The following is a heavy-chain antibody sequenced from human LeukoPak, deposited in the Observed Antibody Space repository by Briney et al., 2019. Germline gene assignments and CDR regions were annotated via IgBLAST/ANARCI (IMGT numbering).Heavy chain of an antibody. CDR2: IYYSGST. D-gene: IGHD6-6*01. Sequence: SETLSLTCTVSGGSISSYYWSWIRQPPGKGLEWIGYIYYSGSTNYNPSLKSRVTISVDTSKNQFSLKLSSVTAADTAVYYCARGESSSSWSYYYYYMDVWGKGTTVTVSS. V-gene: IGHV4-59*01. CDR3: ARGESSSSWSYYYYYMDV. CDR1: GGSISSYY. J-gene: IGHJ6*03.